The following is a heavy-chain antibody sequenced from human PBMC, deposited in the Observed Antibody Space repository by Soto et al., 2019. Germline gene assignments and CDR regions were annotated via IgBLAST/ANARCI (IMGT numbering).Heavy chain of an antibody. D-gene: IGHD3-22*01. V-gene: IGHV5-10-1*01. J-gene: IGHJ4*02. CDR2: IDPSDSQT. CDR1: GYSFAGYW. Sequence: GESLKISCKGSGYSFAGYWITWVRQKPGKGLEWMGRIDPSDSQTYYSPSFRGHVTISVTKSITTVFLQWSSLRASDTAMYYRARQIYDSDTGPNFQYYFDSWGQGTPVTVSS. CDR3: ARQIYDSDTGPNFQYYFDS.